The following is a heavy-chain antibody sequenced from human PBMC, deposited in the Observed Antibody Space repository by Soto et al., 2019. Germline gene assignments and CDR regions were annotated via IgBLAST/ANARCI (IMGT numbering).Heavy chain of an antibody. V-gene: IGHV1-69*02. CDR2: IFPLTDIP. CDR3: ARGPLVVLNYFES. CDR1: GGTFRNYP. Sequence: QVQLVQSGTEVKKPGSSVKVSCKASGGTFRNYPINWVRQAPGQGLEWMGSIFPLTDIPDYAQNFQARLTISADKSTSTAYMELSSLTSDDTAMYFCARGPLVVLNYFESWGQGTRFTVSS. J-gene: IGHJ4*02.